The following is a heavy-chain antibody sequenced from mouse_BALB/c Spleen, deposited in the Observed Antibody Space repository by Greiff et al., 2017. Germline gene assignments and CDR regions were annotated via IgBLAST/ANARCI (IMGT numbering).Heavy chain of an antibody. Sequence: QVQLQQSGAELAKPGASVKMSCKASGYTFTSYWMHWVKQRPGQGLEWIGYINPSTGYTEYNQKFKDKATLTADKSSSTAYMQLSSLTSEDSAVYYCARSPYWGNYYYAMDYWGQGTSVTVSS. J-gene: IGHJ4*01. D-gene: IGHD2-1*01. CDR3: ARSPYWGNYYYAMDY. V-gene: IGHV1-7*01. CDR1: GYTFTSYW. CDR2: INPSTGYT.